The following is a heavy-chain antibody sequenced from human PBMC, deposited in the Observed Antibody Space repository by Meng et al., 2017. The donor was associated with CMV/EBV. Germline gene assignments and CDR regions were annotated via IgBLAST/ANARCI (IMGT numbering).Heavy chain of an antibody. CDR2: INPNSGGT. V-gene: IGHV1-2*02. Sequence: ASVKVSCKASGYTFTGYYMHWVRQAPGQGLEWMGLINPNSGGTNYAQKFQGRVTMTRDTSISTAYMELGRLRSDDTAVYYCARGLLWFGELYFDYWGQGTLVTVSS. J-gene: IGHJ4*02. CDR3: ARGLLWFGELYFDY. CDR1: GYTFTGYY. D-gene: IGHD3-10*01.